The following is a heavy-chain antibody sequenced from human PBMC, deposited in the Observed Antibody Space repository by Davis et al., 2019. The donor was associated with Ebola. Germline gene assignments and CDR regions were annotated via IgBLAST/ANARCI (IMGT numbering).Heavy chain of an antibody. J-gene: IGHJ6*03. D-gene: IGHD3-22*01. CDR3: ARDRVSYYYDSSGYSATHYMDV. V-gene: IGHV1-2*04. CDR2: INPNSGGT. CDR1: GYTFTGYY. Sequence: ASVKVSCKASGYTFTGYYMHWVRQAPGQGLEWMGWINPNSGGTNYAQKFQGWVTMTRDTSISTAYMELSRLRSDDTAVYYCARDRVSYYYDSSGYSATHYMDVWGKGTTVTVSS.